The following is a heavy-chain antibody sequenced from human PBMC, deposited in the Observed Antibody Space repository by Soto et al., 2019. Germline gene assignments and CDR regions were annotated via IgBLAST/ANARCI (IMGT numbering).Heavy chain of an antibody. CDR1: GGSVSSGYY. CDR3: ARDRMGSAPPRA. Sequence: PSETLSLTCTVSGGSVSSGYYWNWIRQSPGKGLEWIGYIYHTGSTNYNPSLKSRVTISVDTSKNQFSLKLSSVTTADTAVYFCARDRMGSAPPRAWGQGTVVTVS. V-gene: IGHV4-61*01. D-gene: IGHD6-25*01. J-gene: IGHJ5*02. CDR2: IYHTGST.